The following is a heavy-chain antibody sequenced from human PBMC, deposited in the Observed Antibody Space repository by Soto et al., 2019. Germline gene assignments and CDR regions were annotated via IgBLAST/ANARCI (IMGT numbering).Heavy chain of an antibody. CDR1: GFAISRGYY. D-gene: IGHD1-1*01. Sequence: SETLSLTCSVSGFAISRGYYWSWVRQPPGKGLEWIGSIYPSVSSYHNPSLATRLKLSIDTSKNQFTLNLTSVTAADTALYFCAREKVGTTFFDNWGQGIQVTVSS. V-gene: IGHV4-38-2*02. J-gene: IGHJ4*02. CDR3: AREKVGTTFFDN. CDR2: IYPSVSS.